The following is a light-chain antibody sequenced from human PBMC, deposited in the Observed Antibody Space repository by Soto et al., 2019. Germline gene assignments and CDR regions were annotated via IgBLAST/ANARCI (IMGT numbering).Light chain of an antibody. J-gene: IGLJ1*01. CDR3: SSYTSSDYV. Sequence: QSALTQPASVSGSPGQSITISCTRTSSDVGGYNYVSWYQQHPGKAPKLMIYDVSNRPSGVSNRFSGSKSGNTASLTISGLQAEDEADYYCSSYTSSDYVFGTGTKLTVL. CDR1: SSDVGGYNY. V-gene: IGLV2-14*01. CDR2: DVS.